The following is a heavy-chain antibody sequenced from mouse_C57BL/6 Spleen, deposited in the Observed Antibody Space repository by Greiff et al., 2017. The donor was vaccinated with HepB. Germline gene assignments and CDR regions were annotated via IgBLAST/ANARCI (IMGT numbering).Heavy chain of an antibody. CDR2: IQPNSGST. J-gene: IGHJ4*01. CDR3: ARGWDSDYYAMDY. D-gene: IGHD4-1*01. V-gene: IGHV1-64*01. CDR1: GYTFTSYW. Sequence: QVQLKQPGAELVKPGASVKLSCKASGYTFTSYWMHWVKQRPGQGLEWIGMIQPNSGSTNYNEKFKSKATLTVDKSSSTAYMQLSSLTSEDSAVYYCARGWDSDYYAMDYWGQGTSVTVSS.